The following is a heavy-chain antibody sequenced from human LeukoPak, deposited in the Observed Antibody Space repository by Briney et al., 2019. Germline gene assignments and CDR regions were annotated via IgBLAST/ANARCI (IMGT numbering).Heavy chain of an antibody. CDR3: ARDMINGRYFDL. D-gene: IGHD3-16*01. CDR2: VYESGST. CDR1: GGGFSSHS. Sequence: SETLSLTCTVSGGGFSSHSWSWIRQPQGKTLEWIGYVYESGSTNYNPSLESRVTISIDTSKNQFSLKLSSVTAADTALYYCARDMINGRYFDLWGRGALVTVSS. J-gene: IGHJ2*01. V-gene: IGHV4-59*11.